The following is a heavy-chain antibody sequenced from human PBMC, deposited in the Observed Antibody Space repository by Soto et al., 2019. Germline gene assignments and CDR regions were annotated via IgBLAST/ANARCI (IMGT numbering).Heavy chain of an antibody. CDR1: GYTLTDYY. J-gene: IGHJ4*02. CDR2: INPNSGGT. Sequence: QVQLVQSGAEVKKPGASVKVSCKASGYTLTDYYMHWVRQAPGQGLEWMGWINPNSGGTNYAQKFQGRVPMSRDTSISTAYMELSSLRSDDTGVYYCARSASTIGARPDNWGQGTLVTVSS. D-gene: IGHD6-6*01. V-gene: IGHV1-2*02. CDR3: ARSASTIGARPDN.